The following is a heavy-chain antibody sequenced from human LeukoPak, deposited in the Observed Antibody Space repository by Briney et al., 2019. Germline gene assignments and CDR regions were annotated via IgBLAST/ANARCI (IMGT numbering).Heavy chain of an antibody. CDR1: GGSFSGYY. CDR2: INHSGIT. J-gene: IGHJ4*02. Sequence: SETLSLTCAVYGGSFSGYYWSWIRQPPGRGLEWIGDINHSGITNYNSSLKSRVTISVDTSKNQFSLKLSSVTAADTAVYYCASDSSGWFLGYWGQGTLVTVSS. D-gene: IGHD6-19*01. V-gene: IGHV4-34*01. CDR3: ASDSSGWFLGY.